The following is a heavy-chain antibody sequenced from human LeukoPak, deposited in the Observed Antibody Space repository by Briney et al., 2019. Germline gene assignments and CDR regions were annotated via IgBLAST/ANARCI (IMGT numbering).Heavy chain of an antibody. J-gene: IGHJ4*02. CDR2: ISSSSSYI. V-gene: IGHV3-21*01. Sequence: GGSLRLSCAASGFTFSSYSMNWVRQAPGKGLEWVSSISSSSSYIYYADSVKGRFTISRDNAKNSLYLQMNSLRAEDTAVYYCATYPWDSSDYSTPAFDYWGQGTLVTVSS. CDR3: ATYPWDSSDYSTPAFDY. CDR1: GFTFSSYS. D-gene: IGHD3-22*01.